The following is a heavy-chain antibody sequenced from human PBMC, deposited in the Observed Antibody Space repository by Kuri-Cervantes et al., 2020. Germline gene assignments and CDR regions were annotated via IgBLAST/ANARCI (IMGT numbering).Heavy chain of an antibody. J-gene: IGHJ4*02. V-gene: IGHV3-30-3*01. Sequence: GESLKISCAASGFTFSSYAMHWVRQAPGKGLEWVAVISYDGSNKYYADSVKGRFTISRDNSKNTLYLQMNSLRAEDTAVYYCARGSRDGYKNFLDYWGQGTLVTVSS. CDR3: ARGSRDGYKNFLDY. CDR2: ISYDGSNK. CDR1: GFTFSSYA. D-gene: IGHD5-24*01.